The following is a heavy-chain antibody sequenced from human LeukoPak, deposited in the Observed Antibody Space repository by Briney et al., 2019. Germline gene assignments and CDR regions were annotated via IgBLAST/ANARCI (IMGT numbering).Heavy chain of an antibody. D-gene: IGHD3-22*01. CDR1: GFTFSSYW. J-gene: IGHJ5*02. CDR2: IKQDRSEK. V-gene: IGHV3-7*02. Sequence: PGGSLRLSCAASGFTFSSYWMSWVRQPPGKGLEWVANIKQDRSEKYYVDSVKGRFTISRDNAKNSLYLQMNSLRAEDTAVYYCARRGTYYYDSSGWGNWFDPWGQGTLVTVSS. CDR3: ARRGTYYYDSSGWGNWFDP.